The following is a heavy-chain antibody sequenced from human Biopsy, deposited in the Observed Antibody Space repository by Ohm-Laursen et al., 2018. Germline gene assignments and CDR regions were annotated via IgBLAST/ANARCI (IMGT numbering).Heavy chain of an antibody. D-gene: IGHD3-10*01. CDR2: IYHTGIT. V-gene: IGHV4-39*01. J-gene: IGHJ4*02. CDR3: ARHSFGSGRDF. CDR1: DGSISNIINY. Sequence: SETLSLTCTVTDGSISNIINYWGWIRQPLGKGLEWLGSIYHTGITDYKPSLKIRFPIPVDTYKNQSSLNLSSLTAADTAVYYCARHSFGSGRDFWGQGTLVTVSS.